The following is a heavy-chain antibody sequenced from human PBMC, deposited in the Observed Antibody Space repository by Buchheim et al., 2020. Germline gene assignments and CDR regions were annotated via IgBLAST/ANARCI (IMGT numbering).Heavy chain of an antibody. Sequence: QVQLQESGPGLVKPSETLSLTCTVSGGSISSYYWSWIRQPPGKGLEWIGYIYYSGSTNYNPSLKSRVTISVDTSKNQFSLKLSSVTAADTAVYYCARVRRYYDSSGYLQKPKYYFDYWGQGTL. CDR3: ARVRRYYDSSGYLQKPKYYFDY. CDR1: GGSISSYY. V-gene: IGHV4-59*01. CDR2: IYYSGST. J-gene: IGHJ4*02. D-gene: IGHD3-22*01.